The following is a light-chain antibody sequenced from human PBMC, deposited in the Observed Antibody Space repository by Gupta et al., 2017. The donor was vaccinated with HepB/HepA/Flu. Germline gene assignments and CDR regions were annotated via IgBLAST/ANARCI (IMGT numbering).Light chain of an antibody. CDR1: QSISSW. J-gene: IGKJ4*02. CDR3: QQYINYPIT. Sequence: DIQMTQSPSTLSASVGDRVTITCRASQSISSWLAWYQQKPGKAPNLRIYKASSLQSGVPSRFSGSGSGTEFTLTISSLQPDDFVTYYCQQYINYPITFGGGTKVEIK. CDR2: KAS. V-gene: IGKV1-5*03.